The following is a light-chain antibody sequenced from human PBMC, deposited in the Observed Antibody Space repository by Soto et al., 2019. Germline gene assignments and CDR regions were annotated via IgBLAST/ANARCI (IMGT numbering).Light chain of an antibody. CDR2: LGS. J-gene: IGKJ2*02. CDR1: QPLQHSNGFNY. V-gene: IGKV2-28*01. Sequence: DVVMTQSPLSLPVPPGEPASISCRSSQPLQHSNGFNYLDWYLQRPGQSPQLLIFLGSTRASGVPDRFSGSGSGTDFTLKISRVEAEDVGVYYCMQALQSPRTFGQGTKLEIK. CDR3: MQALQSPRT.